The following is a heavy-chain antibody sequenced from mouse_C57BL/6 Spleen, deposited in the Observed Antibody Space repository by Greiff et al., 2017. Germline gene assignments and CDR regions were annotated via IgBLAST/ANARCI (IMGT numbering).Heavy chain of an antibody. D-gene: IGHD2-4*01. CDR3: ARRGLTHWYFDV. J-gene: IGHJ1*03. CDR2: IDPSDSYT. V-gene: IGHV1-50*01. Sequence: QVQLQQPGAELVKPGASVKLSCKASGYTFTSYWMQWVKQRPGQGLEWIGEIDPSDSYTNYNQKLKGKATLTVDTSSSTAYMQLSSLTSEDSAVYYCARRGLTHWYFDVWGTGTTVTVSS. CDR1: GYTFTSYW.